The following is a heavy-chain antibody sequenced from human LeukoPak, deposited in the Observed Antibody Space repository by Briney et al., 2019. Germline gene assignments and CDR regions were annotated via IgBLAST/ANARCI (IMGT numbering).Heavy chain of an antibody. Sequence: SETLSLTCAVYGXSFSGYYWSWIRQPPGKGLEWIGEINHSGSTNYNPSLKSRVTISVDTSKNQFSLKLSSVTAADTAVYYCARKGVGGYSYGFDYWGQGTLVTVSS. V-gene: IGHV4-34*01. CDR2: INHSGST. D-gene: IGHD5-18*01. J-gene: IGHJ4*02. CDR1: GXSFSGYY. CDR3: ARKGVGGYSYGFDY.